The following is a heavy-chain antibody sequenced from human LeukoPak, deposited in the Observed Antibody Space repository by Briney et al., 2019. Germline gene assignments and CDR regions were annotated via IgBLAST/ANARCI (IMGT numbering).Heavy chain of an antibody. V-gene: IGHV4-59*01. CDR1: GGSISRYY. CDR2: IDDSGNT. CDR3: ARSDYHNSGSHTVFDAFDI. Sequence: SETLSLTCTVSGGSISRYYWSWIRRPPGEGLEWIGYIDDSGNTNYNPSLKSQVTISVDKSKNQFSLKLSFVTAADTAMYYCARSDYHNSGSHTVFDAFDIWGQGTRVTVSS. D-gene: IGHD3-10*01. J-gene: IGHJ3*02.